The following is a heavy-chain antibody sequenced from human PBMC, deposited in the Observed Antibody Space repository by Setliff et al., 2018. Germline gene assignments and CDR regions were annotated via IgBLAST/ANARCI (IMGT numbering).Heavy chain of an antibody. Sequence: GGSLRLSCAASGLTFSDHYMDWVRQVPGKGLVWVSRINRDGSDTAYADSVKGRFTISRDNAKNSLYLQLNSLRAEDTAVYYCSTRTVAARSLDTWGQGTLVTVSS. J-gene: IGHJ5*02. CDR3: STRTVAARSLDT. CDR2: INRDGSDT. CDR1: GLTFSDHY. D-gene: IGHD6-13*01. V-gene: IGHV3-74*01.